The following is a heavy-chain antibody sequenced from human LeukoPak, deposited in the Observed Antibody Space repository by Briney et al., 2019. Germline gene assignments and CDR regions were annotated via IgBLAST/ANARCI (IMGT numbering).Heavy chain of an antibody. Sequence: HWASVKVSCKASGYTFTSYYMHWVRQAPGQGLEWMGIINPSGGSTSYAQKFQGRVTMTRDASTSTAYMELRSLRSDDTAVYYCARVKWVYSSGPNHWFDPWGQGTLVTVSS. D-gene: IGHD6-19*01. V-gene: IGHV1-46*01. CDR1: GYTFTSYY. J-gene: IGHJ5*02. CDR2: INPSGGST. CDR3: ARVKWVYSSGPNHWFDP.